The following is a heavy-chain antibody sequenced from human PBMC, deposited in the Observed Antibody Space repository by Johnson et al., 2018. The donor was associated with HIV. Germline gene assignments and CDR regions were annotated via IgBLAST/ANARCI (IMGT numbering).Heavy chain of an antibody. D-gene: IGHD1-26*01. Sequence: VQLAESGGGLVKPGGSLRLSCAASGFTFSDYYMSWIRQAPGKGLEWVSYISTSGNTIYYADSVKGRFTISRDNAKKSLYLQMNSLRAEDTAVYYCTTDPGEWELLGDGDAFEIWGQGTMVTVSS. CDR3: TTDPGEWELLGDGDAFEI. CDR1: GFTFSDYY. J-gene: IGHJ3*02. V-gene: IGHV3-11*04. CDR2: ISTSGNTI.